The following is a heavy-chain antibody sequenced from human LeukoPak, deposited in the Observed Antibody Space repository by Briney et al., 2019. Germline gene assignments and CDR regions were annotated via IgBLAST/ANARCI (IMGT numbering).Heavy chain of an antibody. D-gene: IGHD6-13*01. Sequence: SETLSLTCTVSGGSISSYYWSWIRQPPGKGLEWIGYIYYSGSTNYNPSLKSRVTISVDTSKNQFSLKLSSVTAADTAVYYCANAYSSSWYWFDPWGQGTLVTVSS. CDR1: GGSISSYY. V-gene: IGHV4-59*12. J-gene: IGHJ5*02. CDR3: ANAYSSSWYWFDP. CDR2: IYYSGST.